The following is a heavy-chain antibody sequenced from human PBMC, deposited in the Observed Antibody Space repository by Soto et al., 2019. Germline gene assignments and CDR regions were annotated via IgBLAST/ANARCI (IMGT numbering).Heavy chain of an antibody. CDR1: GFTFSRSG. V-gene: IGHV3-30*18. CDR3: VKDRAVLAASYYFDF. D-gene: IGHD6-13*01. J-gene: IGHJ4*02. Sequence: ESGGGVVQPGTSLTLSCAASGFTFSRSGMHWARQAPGKGLEWVAVIANDGRDKKYADSVKGRFTISRDNSKNTLYLQMNSLRAEDTAVYYCVKDRAVLAASYYFDFWGQGTLVTVSS. CDR2: IANDGRDK.